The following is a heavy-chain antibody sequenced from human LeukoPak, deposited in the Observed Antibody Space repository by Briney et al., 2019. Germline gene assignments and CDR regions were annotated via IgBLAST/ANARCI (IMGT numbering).Heavy chain of an antibody. D-gene: IGHD4-17*01. J-gene: IGHJ4*02. CDR3: ARGSLNDYGDLHFDY. CDR1: GGTFSSYA. Sequence: ASVKVSCTASGGTFSSYAISWVRQAPGQGLEWMGRIIPILGIANYAQKFQGRVTITADKSTSTAYMELSSLRSEDTAVYYCARGSLNDYGDLHFDYWGQGTLVTVSS. V-gene: IGHV1-69*04. CDR2: IIPILGIA.